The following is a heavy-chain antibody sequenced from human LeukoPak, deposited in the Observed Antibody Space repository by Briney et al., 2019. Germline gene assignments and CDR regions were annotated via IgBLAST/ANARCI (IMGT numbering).Heavy chain of an antibody. V-gene: IGHV3-30*02. D-gene: IGHD5-18*01. Sequence: GRSLRLSCAASGFTFSSYVMHWVRQAPGKGLEWVAFIRYDGSNKYYADSVKGRFTISRDNSKNTLYLQMNSLRAEDTAVYYCAKGIDTAMVTGDYWGQGTLVTVSS. CDR2: IRYDGSNK. CDR3: AKGIDTAMVTGDY. CDR1: GFTFSSYV. J-gene: IGHJ4*02.